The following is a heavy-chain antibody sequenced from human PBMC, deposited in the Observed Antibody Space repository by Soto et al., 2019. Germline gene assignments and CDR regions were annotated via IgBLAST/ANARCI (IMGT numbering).Heavy chain of an antibody. J-gene: IGHJ4*02. D-gene: IGHD2-8*01. CDR1: GFTFSDYG. V-gene: IGHV3-30*18. CDR2: MSYDGSNK. CDR3: AKVREDIVLLVALDY. Sequence: PGGSLRLSCAASGFTFSDYGMHWVRQAPGKGLEWVAVMSYDGSNKYYADSVKGRFTISRDNSKNTLYLQMNRLRDEDTAVYYCAKVREDIVLLVALDYWGQGTLVTVSS.